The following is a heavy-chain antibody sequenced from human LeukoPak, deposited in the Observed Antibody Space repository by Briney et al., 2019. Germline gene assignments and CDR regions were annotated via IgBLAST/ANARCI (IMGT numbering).Heavy chain of an antibody. CDR1: GFTFGDYA. D-gene: IGHD5-18*01. CDR2: IRSKAYGGTT. J-gene: IGHJ3*02. Sequence: PGRSLRLSCTASGFTFGDYAMSWVRQAPGKGLEWVGFIRSKAYGGTTEYAASVKGRFTISRDDSKSIAYLQMNSLKTEDTAVYYCTTNTAMVTGDAFDIWGRGTMVTVSS. V-gene: IGHV3-49*04. CDR3: TTNTAMVTGDAFDI.